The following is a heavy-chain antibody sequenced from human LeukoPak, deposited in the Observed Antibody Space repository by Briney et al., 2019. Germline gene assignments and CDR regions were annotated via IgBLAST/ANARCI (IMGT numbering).Heavy chain of an antibody. Sequence: SETLSLTCTVSGGSISSGSYYWSWIRQPAGKGLEWIGRIYTSGSTNYNPSLKSRVTISVDTSKNQFSLKLSSVTAADTAVYYCARESPSTNWFDPWGQGTLVTVSS. CDR2: IYTSGST. D-gene: IGHD5/OR15-5a*01. J-gene: IGHJ5*02. CDR3: ARESPSTNWFDP. V-gene: IGHV4-61*02. CDR1: GGSISSGSYY.